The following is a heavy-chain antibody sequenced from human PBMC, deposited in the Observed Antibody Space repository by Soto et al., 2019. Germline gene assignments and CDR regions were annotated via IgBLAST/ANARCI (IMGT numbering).Heavy chain of an antibody. D-gene: IGHD3-16*02. J-gene: IGHJ3*02. CDR2: TYYRAKWYN. CDR1: GDSVSSNSAA. CDR3: ASRYTLPPDFDM. Sequence: SQTLSLTCAISGDSVSSNSAAWNWIRQSPSRDLEWLGRTYYRAKWYNDYAVSVKSRITINPDTSKNQFSLQLNSVTPVDSAVYSCASRYTLPPDFDMWGQGTMVKVSS. V-gene: IGHV6-1*01.